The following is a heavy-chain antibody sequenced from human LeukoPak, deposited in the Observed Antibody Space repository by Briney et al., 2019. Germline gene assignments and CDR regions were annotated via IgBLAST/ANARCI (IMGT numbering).Heavy chain of an antibody. CDR3: AKVAKYYYGSETYYFFEH. V-gene: IGHV3-20*04. Sequence: PGGSLRLSCSVFGFTFDDYGMSWVRQAPGKGLEWVSGINWSGYRTGYADSVKGRFIISRDNAKNSLYLQMNSLRVEDTAVYYCAKVAKYYYGSETYYFFEHWGQGTPVTASS. CDR2: INWSGYRT. CDR1: GFTFDDYG. D-gene: IGHD3-10*01. J-gene: IGHJ4*02.